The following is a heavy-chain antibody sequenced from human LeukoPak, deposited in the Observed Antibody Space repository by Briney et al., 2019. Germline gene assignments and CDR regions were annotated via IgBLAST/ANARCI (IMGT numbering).Heavy chain of an antibody. CDR2: INAGNGNT. Sequence: GASVKVSCKASGYTFTSYAMHWVRQAPGQRLEWMGRINAGNGNTKYSQKFQGRVTITRDTSASIAYMELSSLRSEDTAVYYCARGSRSGWHNWFDPWGQGTLVTVSS. D-gene: IGHD6-19*01. CDR1: GYTFTSYA. V-gene: IGHV1-3*01. CDR3: ARGSRSGWHNWFDP. J-gene: IGHJ5*02.